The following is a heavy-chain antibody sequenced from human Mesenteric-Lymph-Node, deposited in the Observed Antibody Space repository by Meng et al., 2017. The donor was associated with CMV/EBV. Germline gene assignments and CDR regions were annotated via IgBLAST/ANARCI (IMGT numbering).Heavy chain of an antibody. Sequence: GESQKISCAASGFTVSSNYMSWVRQAPGKGLEWVSVIYSGGSTYYADSVKGRFTISRDNSKNTLYLQMNSLRAEDTAVYYCASLDTLVVPAEDAFDIWGQGTMVTVSS. CDR1: GFTVSSNY. J-gene: IGHJ3*02. D-gene: IGHD2-2*01. CDR3: ASLDTLVVPAEDAFDI. CDR2: IYSGGST. V-gene: IGHV3-66*02.